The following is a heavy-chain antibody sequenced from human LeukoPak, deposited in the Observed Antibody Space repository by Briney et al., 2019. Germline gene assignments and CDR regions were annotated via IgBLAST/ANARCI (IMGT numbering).Heavy chain of an antibody. CDR1: GYTFTSYG. Sequence: ASVKVSCKASGYTFTSYGISWVRQAPGQGLEWMGWISAYNGNTNYAQKLQGRVTMTTDTSTSTAYMELRSLRSDDTAVYYCAREVRGVITFSLWFDPWGQGTLVTVSS. V-gene: IGHV1-18*01. CDR2: ISAYNGNT. D-gene: IGHD3-10*01. J-gene: IGHJ5*02. CDR3: AREVRGVITFSLWFDP.